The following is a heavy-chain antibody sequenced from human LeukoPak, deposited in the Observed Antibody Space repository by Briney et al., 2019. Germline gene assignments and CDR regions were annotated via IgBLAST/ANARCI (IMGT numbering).Heavy chain of an antibody. CDR2: MNLDGREK. Sequence: GGSLRLSCAASGFTFSNYWLSWVRQAPGKGLEWVANMNLDGREKYYEDSVRGRFTISRDNAKNSLYLQMNSLRAEDTAVHYCTCDLNRSDGLWGQGTMVTVSS. CDR3: TCDLNRSDGL. J-gene: IGHJ3*01. V-gene: IGHV3-7*01. D-gene: IGHD2-8*01. CDR1: GFTFSNYW.